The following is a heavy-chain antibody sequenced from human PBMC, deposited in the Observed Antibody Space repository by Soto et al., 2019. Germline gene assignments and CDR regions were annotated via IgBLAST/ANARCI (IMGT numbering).Heavy chain of an antibody. CDR3: ARGGLGYCTNGVCFGFDP. J-gene: IGHJ5*02. CDR2: IGTAGDT. CDR1: GFTFSSYD. D-gene: IGHD2-8*01. V-gene: IGHV3-13*01. Sequence: HPGGSLRLSCAASGFTFSSYDMHWVRQATGKGLEWVSAIGTAGDTYYPGSVKGRFTISRENAKNSLYLQMNSLRAGDTAVYYCARGGLGYCTNGVCFGFDPWGQGTLVTVSS.